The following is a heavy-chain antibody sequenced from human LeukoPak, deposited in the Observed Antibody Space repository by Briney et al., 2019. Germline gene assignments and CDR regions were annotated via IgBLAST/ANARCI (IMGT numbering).Heavy chain of an antibody. CDR1: GYTFTGYY. CDR3: ARDPSNSGYDYLYYFDY. J-gene: IGHJ4*02. Sequence: ASVKVSCKASGYTFTGYYMHWVRQAPGQGLESMGWINPDNGGTNYAQKFQGRVTMTRDMSISTAYMELSRLRSDDTAVYYCARDPSNSGYDYLYYFDYWGQGTLVTVSS. V-gene: IGHV1-2*02. D-gene: IGHD5-12*01. CDR2: INPDNGGT.